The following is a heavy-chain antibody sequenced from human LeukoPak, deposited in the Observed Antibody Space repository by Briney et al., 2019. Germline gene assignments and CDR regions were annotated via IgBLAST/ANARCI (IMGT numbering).Heavy chain of an antibody. CDR1: GYTFTGYY. D-gene: IGHD3-22*01. J-gene: IGHJ4*02. CDR2: INPNSGGT. Sequence: ASVKVSFKASGYTFTGYYMHWVRQAPGQGLEWMGWINPNSGGTNYAQEFQGRVTMTRDTSISTAYMELSRLRSDDTAVYYCARVDLRSSGYYDWGQGTLVTVSS. CDR3: ARVDLRSSGYYD. V-gene: IGHV1-2*02.